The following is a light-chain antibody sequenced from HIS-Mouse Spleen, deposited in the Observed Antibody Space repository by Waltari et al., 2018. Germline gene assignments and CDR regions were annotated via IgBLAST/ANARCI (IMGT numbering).Light chain of an antibody. CDR2: DVS. Sequence: QSALTQPASVSGSPGPSITISCTGTSSDVGGYNYVSWYQHNPGNAPKLMIYDVSNRPSGVSNRFSGSKSGNTASLTISGLQAEDEADYYCSSYTSSSTYVFGTGTKVTVL. CDR1: SSDVGGYNY. J-gene: IGLJ1*01. CDR3: SSYTSSSTYV. V-gene: IGLV2-14*03.